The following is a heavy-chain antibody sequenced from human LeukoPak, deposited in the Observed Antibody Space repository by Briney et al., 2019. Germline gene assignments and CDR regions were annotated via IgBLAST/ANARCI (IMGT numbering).Heavy chain of an antibody. Sequence: SETLSLTCTVSGGSVSSGSYYWSWIRQPPGKGLEWIGYIYYSGSTNYNPSLKSRVTISVDTSKNQFSLRLSSVTAADTAVYSRARFYGGPATRWGQGTLVTVSS. V-gene: IGHV4-61*01. D-gene: IGHD4/OR15-4a*01. CDR3: ARFYGGPATR. CDR2: IYYSGST. CDR1: GGSVSSGSYY. J-gene: IGHJ4*02.